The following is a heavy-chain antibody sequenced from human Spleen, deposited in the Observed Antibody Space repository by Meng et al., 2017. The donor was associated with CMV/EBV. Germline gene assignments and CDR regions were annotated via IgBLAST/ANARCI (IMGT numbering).Heavy chain of an antibody. D-gene: IGHD2-2*02. V-gene: IGHV4-39*07. CDR2: IFYSGGT. CDR1: GGSITSSRYY. J-gene: IGHJ5*02. CDR3: ARAKWGCSSTSCYINWFDP. Sequence: SETLSLTCSVSGGSITSSRYYWAWIRQAPGKGLEWIGTIFYSGGTYYNPSLKSRVTMSLDRSKNQFSLKLSSVTAADTAVYYCARAKWGCSSTSCYINWFDPWGQGTLVTVSS.